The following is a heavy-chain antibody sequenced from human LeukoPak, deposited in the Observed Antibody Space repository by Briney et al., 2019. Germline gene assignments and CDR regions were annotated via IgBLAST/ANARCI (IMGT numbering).Heavy chain of an antibody. V-gene: IGHV3-66*02. CDR2: VYSAGAT. Sequence: GGSLRLSCVASEFSVSSYGMSWVRQAPGKAPEWVSLVYSAGATHYADSVQGRFIISRDNSKNTLYLQMNNLRVEDTAVYHCVRDRAEGRAWVEFDPWGQGTVVTVSS. CDR3: VRDRAEGRAWVEFDP. CDR1: EFSVSSYG. J-gene: IGHJ5*02.